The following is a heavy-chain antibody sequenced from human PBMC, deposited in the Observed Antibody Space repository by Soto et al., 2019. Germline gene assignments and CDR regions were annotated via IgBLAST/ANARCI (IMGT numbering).Heavy chain of an antibody. D-gene: IGHD3-10*01. V-gene: IGHV4-59*01. CDR1: GGSISSYY. CDR2: IYYSGST. CDR3: ASSFYSGSGSSTYYFDY. Sequence: SETLSLTCTVSGGSISSYYWSWIRQPPGKGLEWIGYIYYSGSTNYNPSLKSRVTISLDTSKNQFSLKLSSVTAADTAVYYCASSFYSGSGSSTYYFDYWGQGTLVTVSS. J-gene: IGHJ4*02.